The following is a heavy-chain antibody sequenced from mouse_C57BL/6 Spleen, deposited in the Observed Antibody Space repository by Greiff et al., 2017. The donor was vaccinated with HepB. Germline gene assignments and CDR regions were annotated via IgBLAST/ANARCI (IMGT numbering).Heavy chain of an antibody. CDR2: ISSGSSTI. CDR1: GFTFSDYG. CDR3: ANHRYGYDRGYAMDY. J-gene: IGHJ4*01. V-gene: IGHV5-17*01. D-gene: IGHD2-2*01. Sequence: EVKVVESGGGLVKPGGSLKLSCAASGFTFSDYGMHWVRQAPEKGLEWVAYISSGSSTIYYADTVKGRFTISRDNAKNTLFLHMTSLRSEDTAMYYCANHRYGYDRGYAMDYWGQGTSVTVSS.